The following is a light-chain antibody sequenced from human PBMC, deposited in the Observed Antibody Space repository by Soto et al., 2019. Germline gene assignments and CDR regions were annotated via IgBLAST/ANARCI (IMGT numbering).Light chain of an antibody. Sequence: IQLTQSPSSLSASEGDRDTLTCRASQGISSSLAWYQQEQGKGPKLLIYAASTLQSGVPSRFSGSGSGTDCTLPISSLQPEDSETYYCQQLKNYPITFGQGTRLEIK. CDR3: QQLKNYPIT. CDR1: QGISSS. J-gene: IGKJ5*01. CDR2: AAS. V-gene: IGKV1-9*01.